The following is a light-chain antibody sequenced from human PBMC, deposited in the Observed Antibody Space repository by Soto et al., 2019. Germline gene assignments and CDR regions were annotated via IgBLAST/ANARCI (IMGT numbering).Light chain of an antibody. CDR1: QSVSSSY. V-gene: IGKV3-20*01. J-gene: IGKJ1*01. CDR3: QQYDTSPVT. Sequence: EIVLTPSPGTLSLSPGERATLYCRASQSVSSSYFAWYQQKPGQAPRLLIYGASSRATGIPDRFSGSASGTDFTLTISRLEPEDFAVYYCQQYDTSPVTFGQGTKVDIK. CDR2: GAS.